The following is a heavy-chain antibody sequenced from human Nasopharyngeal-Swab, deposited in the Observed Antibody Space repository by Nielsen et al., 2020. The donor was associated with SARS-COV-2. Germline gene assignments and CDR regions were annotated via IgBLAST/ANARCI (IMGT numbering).Heavy chain of an antibody. CDR1: GFTFDDYG. CDR3: AKATNARYDFWSGSFDY. D-gene: IGHD3-3*01. Sequence: SLKISCAASGFTFDDYGMHWVRQAPGKGLEWVSGISWDGLTIGYADSVKGRFTISRDNAKNSLYLQMNSLRVEDMAFYYCAKATNARYDFWSGSFDYWGQGTLVTVSS. J-gene: IGHJ4*02. CDR2: ISWDGLTI. V-gene: IGHV3-9*03.